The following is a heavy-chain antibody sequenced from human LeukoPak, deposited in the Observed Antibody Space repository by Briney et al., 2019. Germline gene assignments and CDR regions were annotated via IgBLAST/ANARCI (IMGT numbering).Heavy chain of an antibody. CDR3: AKDRPKGDYFDY. CDR2: IRYDGSNK. J-gene: IGHJ4*02. Sequence: GGSLRLSCAASGFTFSSYGMHWVRQAPGKGLEWVAFIRYDGSNKYYADSVKGRLTISRDNSKNTLYLQMNSLRAEDTAVYYCAKDRPKGDYFDYWGQGTLVTVSS. CDR1: GFTFSSYG. V-gene: IGHV3-30*02.